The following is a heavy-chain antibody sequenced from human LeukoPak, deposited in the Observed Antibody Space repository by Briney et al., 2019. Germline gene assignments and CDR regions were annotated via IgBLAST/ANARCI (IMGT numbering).Heavy chain of an antibody. J-gene: IGHJ4*02. V-gene: IGHV3-48*04. CDR3: ARAGSYSYGVLFDY. CDR2: ISSSGSTI. D-gene: IGHD5-18*01. Sequence: QPGGSLRLSCVASGFTFSSYWMHWARQAPGKGLEWVSYISSSGSTIYYADSVKGRFTISRDNAKNSLYLQMSSLRAEDTAVYYCARAGSYSYGVLFDYWGQGTLVTVSS. CDR1: GFTFSSYW.